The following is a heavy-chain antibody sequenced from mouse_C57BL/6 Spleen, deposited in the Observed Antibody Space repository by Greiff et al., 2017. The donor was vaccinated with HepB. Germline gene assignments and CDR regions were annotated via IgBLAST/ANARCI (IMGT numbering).Heavy chain of an antibody. D-gene: IGHD4-1*02. CDR1: GYAFSGSW. Sequence: QVQLQQSGPELVKPGASVKISCKASGYAFSGSWMNWVKQRPGKGLEWIGWIYPGDGDTNYNGKFKGKATLTADKSSSTAYMQLISLTSEDSAVYFCALNWDGGYYFDYWGQGTTLTVSS. CDR3: ALNWDGGYYFDY. V-gene: IGHV1-82*01. CDR2: IYPGDGDT. J-gene: IGHJ2*01.